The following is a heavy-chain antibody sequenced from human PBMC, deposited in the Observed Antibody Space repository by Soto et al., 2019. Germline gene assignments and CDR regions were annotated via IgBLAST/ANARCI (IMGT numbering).Heavy chain of an antibody. CDR2: FYYSGST. CDR3: ARARYYDILTGYYPAHFDY. D-gene: IGHD3-9*01. J-gene: IGHJ4*02. CDR1: GGSISSYY. V-gene: IGHV4-59*01. Sequence: SETLSLTCTVSGGSISSYYWSWIRQPPGKGLEWIGYFYYSGSTNYNPSLKSRVTISVDTSKNQFSLKLRSVTAADTAVYYCARARYYDILTGYYPAHFDYWGQGTLVTVSS.